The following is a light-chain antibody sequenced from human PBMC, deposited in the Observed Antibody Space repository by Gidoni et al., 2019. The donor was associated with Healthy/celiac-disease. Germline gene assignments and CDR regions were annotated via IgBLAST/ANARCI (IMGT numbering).Light chain of an antibody. J-gene: IGKJ1*01. CDR3: QQYYSTWT. CDR2: WAS. CDR1: QSVLYSSNKKNY. V-gene: IGKV4-1*01. Sequence: DIVMTQSPDSLAVSLGERATINCKSSQSVLYSSNKKNYLAWYQQKPGQPPKLLIYWASTRESGVPDRFSGSGSGTDFTLTISSLQAEDVAVYYCQQYYSTWTSXQXTKVEIK.